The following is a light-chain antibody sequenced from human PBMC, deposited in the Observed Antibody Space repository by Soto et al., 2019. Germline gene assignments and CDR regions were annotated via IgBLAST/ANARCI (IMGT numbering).Light chain of an antibody. J-gene: IGKJ1*01. V-gene: IGKV3-20*01. CDR1: QSVSSSY. Sequence: EIVLTQSPGTLSLSPGERATLSCRASQSVSSSYLAWYQQKPGQAPRLLIYGASSRATGIPDRFSGSWSGTDFTLTISRREPEDFAVYYCQQYGSSPPWTFGQGTKVEIK. CDR2: GAS. CDR3: QQYGSSPPWT.